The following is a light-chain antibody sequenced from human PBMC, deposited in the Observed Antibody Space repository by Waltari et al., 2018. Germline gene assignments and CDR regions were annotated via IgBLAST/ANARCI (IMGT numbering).Light chain of an antibody. CDR1: RGDFGTHNL. J-gene: IGLJ3*02. CDR3: GSYAGGTSWV. CDR2: DAT. V-gene: IGLV2-23*01. Sequence: QSALPHPASVSGPPGNPITIPCTETRGDFGTHNLSPWYHQPPANAPRLLIHDATRRPSGISSRFSGSKSGNTASLTISGLQAEDEADYFCGSYAGGTSWVFGGGTQVTVL.